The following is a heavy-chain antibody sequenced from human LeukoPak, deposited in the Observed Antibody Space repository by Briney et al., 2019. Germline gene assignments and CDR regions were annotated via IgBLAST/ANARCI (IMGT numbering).Heavy chain of an antibody. CDR3: ARDVDTAPLGL. CDR1: GFTFSSYR. CDR2: ISSSSSYI. D-gene: IGHD5-18*01. Sequence: GGSLRLSCAASGFTFSSYRMNWVRQAPGKGLEWASSISSSSSYISYADSMKGRFTISRDNSKNTLYLHMNSLRAEDTAVYYCARDVDTAPLGLWGQGTLVTVSS. V-gene: IGHV3-21*01. J-gene: IGHJ4*02.